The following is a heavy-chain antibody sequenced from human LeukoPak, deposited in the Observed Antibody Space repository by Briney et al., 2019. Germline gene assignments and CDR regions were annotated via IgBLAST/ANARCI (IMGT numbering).Heavy chain of an antibody. D-gene: IGHD2-21*01. J-gene: IGHJ6*02. V-gene: IGHV4-31*03. CDR1: RGSISSGGYY. Sequence: SETLSVTCIFSRGSISSGGYYWSWIRHYPGKGLEWIGYIYYSGSNYYNPPLKSRVTISVDTSKNQFSLKLSSVTAADTAVYYCARSVIYGMDVWGQGTTVTVSS. CDR2: IYYSGSN. CDR3: ARSVIYGMDV.